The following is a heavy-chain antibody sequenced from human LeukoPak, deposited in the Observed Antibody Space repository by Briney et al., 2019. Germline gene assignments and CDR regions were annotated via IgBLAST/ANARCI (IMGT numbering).Heavy chain of an antibody. V-gene: IGHV3-74*01. CDR2: INSDGSST. D-gene: IGHD3-10*01. Sequence: GGSLRLSCAASGFTFSSYWVHWVRQAPGKGLVWVSRINSDGSSTSYADSVKGRFTISRDNAKNTLYLQMNSLRAEDTAVYYCARGVITMVRGVINHAFDIWGQGTMVTVSS. CDR1: GFTFSSYW. CDR3: ARGVITMVRGVINHAFDI. J-gene: IGHJ3*02.